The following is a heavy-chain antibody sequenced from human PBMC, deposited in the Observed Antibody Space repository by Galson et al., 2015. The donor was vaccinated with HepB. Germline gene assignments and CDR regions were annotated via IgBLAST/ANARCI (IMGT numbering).Heavy chain of an antibody. D-gene: IGHD2-15*01. CDR3: ARHLHGGSCSSMWSCAMGV. Sequence: SVKVSCKASGYTFTGYYMHWVRQAPGEGLEWMGRINPNSGDTNYAQKFQGRVTMTRDTSISTAYMELSRLRSDDTAVYYCARHLHGGSCSSMWSCAMGVWGQGTTVTVSS. CDR1: GYTFTGYY. CDR2: INPNSGDT. V-gene: IGHV1-2*06. J-gene: IGHJ6*02.